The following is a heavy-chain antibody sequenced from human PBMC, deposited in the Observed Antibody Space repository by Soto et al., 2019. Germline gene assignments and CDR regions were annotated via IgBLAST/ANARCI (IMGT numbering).Heavy chain of an antibody. D-gene: IGHD1-1*01. J-gene: IGHJ3*02. Sequence: QVQLEQSGAEVKKPGSSVIISCKVSGGDFTGYAVTWVRQAPGQGPEWMGRVITMFGTTVLSQKFQDRLTRTADKSTTIAHMEWTALGSDDTAGYYCARGSTGNWNIDAFDIWGQGTMGTVSS. CDR3: ARGSTGNWNIDAFDI. CDR2: VITMFGTT. CDR1: GGDFTGYA. V-gene: IGHV1-69*06.